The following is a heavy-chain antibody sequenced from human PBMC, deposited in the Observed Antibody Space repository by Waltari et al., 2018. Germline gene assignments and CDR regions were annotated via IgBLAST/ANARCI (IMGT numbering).Heavy chain of an antibody. Sequence: EVQLVESGGALVQPGGSLRLSCTDPGFTFSNFWMTWVRQAPGKGLEWVAMIGHDASATYYVGSVKGRFTVSRDNAKSSLFLQMNSLSVEDTAVYYCARDFAYGRFDYWGQGTLVTVSS. J-gene: IGHJ4*02. CDR3: ARDFAYGRFDY. V-gene: IGHV3-7*03. CDR2: IGHDASAT. CDR1: GFTFSNFW. D-gene: IGHD3-10*01.